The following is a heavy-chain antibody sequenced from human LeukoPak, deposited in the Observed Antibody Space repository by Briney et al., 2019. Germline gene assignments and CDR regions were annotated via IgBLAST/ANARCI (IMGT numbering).Heavy chain of an antibody. V-gene: IGHV3-23*01. D-gene: IGHD1-1*01. CDR3: AKGDATTFAMDV. J-gene: IGHJ6*02. Sequence: PGGSRRLSCAASGFTFSTYAMSWFRQAPGKGLEWVSAITGDGGGTNYADSVKGRFTISRDNSKNTLHLQMNSLRAEDTAVYYCAKGDATTFAMDVWGQGTTVTVSS. CDR2: ITGDGGGT. CDR1: GFTFSTYA.